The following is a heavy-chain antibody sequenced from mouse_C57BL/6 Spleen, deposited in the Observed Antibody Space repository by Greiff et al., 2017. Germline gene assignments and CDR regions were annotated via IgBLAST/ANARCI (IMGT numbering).Heavy chain of an antibody. V-gene: IGHV1-54*01. CDR1: GYAFTNYL. D-gene: IGHD2-2*01. CDR3: ARWGGYDEGFAY. J-gene: IGHJ3*01. CDR2: INPGSGGT. Sequence: QVQLQQSGAELVRPGTSVKVSCKASGYAFTNYLIEWVKQRPGQGLEWIGVINPGSGGTNYNEKFKGKATLTADKSSSTAYMQLSSLTSEDSAVYFCARWGGYDEGFAYWGQGTLVTVSA.